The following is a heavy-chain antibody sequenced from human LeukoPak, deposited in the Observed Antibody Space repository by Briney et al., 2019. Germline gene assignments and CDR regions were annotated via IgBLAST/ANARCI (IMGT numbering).Heavy chain of an antibody. D-gene: IGHD3-3*01. CDR3: ARGSSYYDFWSGPNNWFDP. J-gene: IGHJ5*02. CDR1: GGSFSGYY. Sequence: SETLSLTCAVYGGSFSGYYWSWIRQPPGKGLEWIGYIYYSGSTNYNPSLKSRVTISVDTSKNQFSLKLSSVTAADTAVYYCARGSSYYDFWSGPNNWFDPWGQGTLVTVSS. V-gene: IGHV4-59*01. CDR2: IYYSGST.